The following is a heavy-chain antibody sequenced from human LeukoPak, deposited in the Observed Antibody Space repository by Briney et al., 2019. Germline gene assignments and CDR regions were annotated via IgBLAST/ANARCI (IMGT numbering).Heavy chain of an antibody. V-gene: IGHV3-21*01. J-gene: IGHJ4*02. CDR1: GFTFSNYW. CDR3: ARDFEAVAGPVDY. Sequence: GGSLRLSCAASGFTFSNYWMHWVRQAPGKGLEWVSSISSSSSYIYYADSVKGRFTISRDNAKNSLYLQMNSLRAEDTAVYYCARDFEAVAGPVDYWGQGTLVTVSS. CDR2: ISSSSSYI. D-gene: IGHD6-19*01.